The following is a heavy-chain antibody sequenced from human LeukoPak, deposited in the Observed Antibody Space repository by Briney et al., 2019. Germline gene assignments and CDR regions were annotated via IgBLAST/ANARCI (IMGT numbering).Heavy chain of an antibody. CDR2: ISGSGVGT. Sequence: GGSLRLSCAASGFTFSTFPMNWVRQSPGKGLEWVSGISGSGVGTYNADSVKGRFTISRDNSKNTLFLQMHSLRPEDTAVYYCARAPGSLDYWGQGILVTVSS. CDR1: GFTFSTFP. V-gene: IGHV3-23*01. J-gene: IGHJ4*02. D-gene: IGHD3-10*01. CDR3: ARAPGSLDY.